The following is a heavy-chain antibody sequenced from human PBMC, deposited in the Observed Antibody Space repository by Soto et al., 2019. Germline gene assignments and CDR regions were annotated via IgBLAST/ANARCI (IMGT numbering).Heavy chain of an antibody. CDR2: IIPIFGTA. CDR1: GGTFSSYA. CDR3: ARRKWHYYDSSGYYR. V-gene: IGHV1-69*06. Sequence: QVQLVQSGAEVKKPGSSVKVSCKASGGTFSSYAISWVRQAPGQGPEWMGGIIPIFGTANYAQKFQGRVTITADKSTSTAYMELSSLRSEDTAVYYCARRKWHYYDSSGYYRWGQGTLVTVSS. J-gene: IGHJ5*02. D-gene: IGHD3-22*01.